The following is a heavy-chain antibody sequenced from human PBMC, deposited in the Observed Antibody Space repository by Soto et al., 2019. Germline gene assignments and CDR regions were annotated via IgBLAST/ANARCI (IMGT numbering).Heavy chain of an antibody. V-gene: IGHV3-23*01. Sequence: QAGGSLRLSCAASGFTFSSCAMSWVRQAPGKGLEWVSAISGSGGSTYYADSVKGRFTISRDNSKNTLYLQMNSLRAEDTAVYYCAKGSTEYSSGWYGAFDIWGQGTMVTVSS. J-gene: IGHJ3*02. CDR3: AKGSTEYSSGWYGAFDI. D-gene: IGHD6-19*01. CDR1: GFTFSSCA. CDR2: ISGSGGST.